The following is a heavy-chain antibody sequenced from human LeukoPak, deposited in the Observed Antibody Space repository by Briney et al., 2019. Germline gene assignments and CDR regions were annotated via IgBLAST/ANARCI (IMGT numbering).Heavy chain of an antibody. V-gene: IGHV4-34*01. CDR2: INHSGST. Sequence: SETLSLTCAVYGGSFSGYYWSWIRQPPGKGLEWIGEINHSGSTNYNPSLKSRVTISVDTSKNQFSLKLSSVTAADTAVYYCARGRVGYDYVWGSHYSPYFDYWGQGTLVTVSP. CDR1: GGSFSGYY. J-gene: IGHJ4*02. D-gene: IGHD3-16*01. CDR3: ARGRVGYDYVWGSHYSPYFDY.